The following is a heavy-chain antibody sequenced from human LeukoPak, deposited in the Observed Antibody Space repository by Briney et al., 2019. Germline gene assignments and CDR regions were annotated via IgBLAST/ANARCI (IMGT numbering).Heavy chain of an antibody. V-gene: IGHV3-9*03. CDR1: GFTFDDYA. Sequence: PGGSLRLSCAASGFTFDDYAMHWVRQAPGKGLEWVSGISWNSGSIGYADSVKGRFTISRDNAKNSLYLQMNSLRAEDMALYYCAKGISPRVYDTSLDYWGQGTLVTVSS. CDR2: ISWNSGSI. D-gene: IGHD3-22*01. CDR3: AKGISPRVYDTSLDY. J-gene: IGHJ4*02.